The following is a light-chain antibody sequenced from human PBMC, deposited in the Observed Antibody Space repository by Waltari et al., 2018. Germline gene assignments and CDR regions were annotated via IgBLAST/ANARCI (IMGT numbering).Light chain of an antibody. CDR2: LGS. CDR3: MQALQTPPT. CDR1: QRLLHRNGYNY. Sequence: DIVMTQSPLSLPVTPGEPASISFRSSQRLLHRNGYNYLDWYLQKPGQSPQLLIYLGSNRASGVPDRFSGSGSGTDFTLKISRVEAEDVGVYYCMQALQTPPTFGQGTKVEIK. V-gene: IGKV2-28*01. J-gene: IGKJ1*01.